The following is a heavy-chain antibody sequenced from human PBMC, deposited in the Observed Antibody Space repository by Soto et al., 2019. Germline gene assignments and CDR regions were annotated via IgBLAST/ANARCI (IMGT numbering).Heavy chain of an antibody. CDR2: ITGSAGST. V-gene: IGHV3-23*01. Sequence: EVQLLESGGGLGQPGGSLRLSCAASGFTFSSYAMSWVLQAPGKGLEWVSSITGSAGSTYYADSVKGRFTISRDNSKNTLYLQMNSLRAEDTGVFYCAKEGFAAGTYFASWGQGTPVTVTS. CDR1: GFTFSSYA. D-gene: IGHD1-7*01. CDR3: AKEGFAAGTYFAS. J-gene: IGHJ4*02.